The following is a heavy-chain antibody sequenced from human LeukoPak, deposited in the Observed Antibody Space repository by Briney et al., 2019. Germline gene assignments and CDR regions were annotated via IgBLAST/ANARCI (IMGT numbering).Heavy chain of an antibody. V-gene: IGHV1-8*01. D-gene: IGHD2-2*01. CDR1: GYTFTSYD. CDR2: MNPNSGNT. Sequence: ASVKVSCKASGYTFTSYDINWVRQATGQGLEWMGWMNPNSGNTGYAQKFQGRVTMTRNTSISTAYMELSSLRSEDTAVYYCVRSYCSSTSCRGDFGYWGQGTLVTVSS. CDR3: VRSYCSSTSCRGDFGY. J-gene: IGHJ4*02.